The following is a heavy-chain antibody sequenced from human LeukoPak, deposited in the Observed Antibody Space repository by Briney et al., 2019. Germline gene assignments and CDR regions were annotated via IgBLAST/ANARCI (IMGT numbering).Heavy chain of an antibody. V-gene: IGHV4-59*08. Sequence: SESLSLTCTVSGGSISSYYWSWIRQPPGKGLEWIGYIYYSGSTNYNPSLKSRVTISVDTSKNQFSLKLSSVTAADTAVYYCARDNTMVRGVISYYYGMDVWGQGTTVTVSS. D-gene: IGHD3-10*01. J-gene: IGHJ6*02. CDR1: GGSISSYY. CDR3: ARDNTMVRGVISYYYGMDV. CDR2: IYYSGST.